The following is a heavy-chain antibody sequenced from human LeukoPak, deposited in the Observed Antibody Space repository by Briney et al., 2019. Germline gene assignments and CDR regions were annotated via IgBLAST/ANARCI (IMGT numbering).Heavy chain of an antibody. J-gene: IGHJ5*02. D-gene: IGHD4-17*01. CDR1: GGSFSGYY. CDR2: TNHSGST. Sequence: SETLSLTCAVYGGSFSGYYWSWIRQPPGKGLEWIGATNHSGSTNNNPSLKGRVTISVDTSKNQFPLKLSSVTAADTAVYYCARGRGTVTTYPWFDPWGQGTLVTVSS. V-gene: IGHV4-34*01. CDR3: ARGRGTVTTYPWFDP.